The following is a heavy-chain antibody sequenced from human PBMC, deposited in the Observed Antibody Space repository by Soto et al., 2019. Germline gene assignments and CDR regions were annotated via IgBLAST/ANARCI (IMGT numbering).Heavy chain of an antibody. CDR3: ARTRLRGLRYFDWLPFDI. J-gene: IGHJ3*02. Sequence: FGPTRVNPTQSLTPTCTYSGFSLSTRGQGVYWIRQPQGKALEWRARTEWDDDNYYSTSLKTRLTISKDTSKNQVVLTMTNMDPVDTATYYCARTRLRGLRYFDWLPFDIWGQGTMVTVSS. CDR1: GFSLSTRGQG. V-gene: IGHV2-70*11. CDR2: TEWDDDN. D-gene: IGHD3-9*01.